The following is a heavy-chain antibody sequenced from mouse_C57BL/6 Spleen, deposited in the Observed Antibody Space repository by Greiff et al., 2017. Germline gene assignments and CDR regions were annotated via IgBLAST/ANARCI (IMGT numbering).Heavy chain of an antibody. V-gene: IGHV5-6*02. Sequence: DVKLQESGGDLVKPGGSLKLSCAASGFTFSSYGMSWVRQTPDKRLEWVATISSGGSYNYYPDSVKGRFTISRDNAKNTLYLQMSSLKSEETAMYYCARQELWSFAYWGQGTLVTVSA. CDR3: ARQELWSFAY. CDR2: ISSGGSYN. CDR1: GFTFSSYG. J-gene: IGHJ3*01. D-gene: IGHD1-1*02.